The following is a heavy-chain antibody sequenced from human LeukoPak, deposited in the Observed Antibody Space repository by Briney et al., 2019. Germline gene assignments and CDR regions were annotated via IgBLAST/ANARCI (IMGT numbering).Heavy chain of an antibody. J-gene: IGHJ4*02. CDR1: GFTFGTYG. Sequence: GGSLRLSCAASGFTFGTYGMHWVRQAPGKGLEWVSGISGNSGSTYYADSVKGRFTISRDNSKNTLYLQMNSLRAEDTAVYYCAKDTMIIAAAGSYSDYWGQGTLVIVSS. V-gene: IGHV3-23*01. D-gene: IGHD6-13*01. CDR3: AKDTMIIAAAGSYSDY. CDR2: ISGNSGST.